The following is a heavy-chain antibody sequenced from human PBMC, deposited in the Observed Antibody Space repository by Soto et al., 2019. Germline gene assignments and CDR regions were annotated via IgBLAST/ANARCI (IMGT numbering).Heavy chain of an antibody. CDR2: IYYSGST. J-gene: IGHJ4*02. CDR3: ARVGGLAARTFDY. Sequence: SETLSLTCTVSGGSISDFYWGWIRQPPGKGLEWIGYIYYSGSTNYNPSLKSRVTISVDTSKNQXXXXLXSMSPADTAVYYCARVGGLAARTFDYWGPGTLVTVSS. CDR1: GGSISDFY. V-gene: IGHV4-59*01. D-gene: IGHD6-6*01.